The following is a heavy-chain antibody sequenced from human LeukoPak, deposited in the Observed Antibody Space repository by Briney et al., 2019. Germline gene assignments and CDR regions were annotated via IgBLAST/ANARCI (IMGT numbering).Heavy chain of an antibody. D-gene: IGHD2-21*01. CDR1: GFTVSTNY. V-gene: IGHV3-66*01. J-gene: IGHJ6*02. CDR2: IYSGGIT. Sequence: GGSLRLSCAASGFTVSTNYMSWVRQAPGKGLEWVSLIYSGGITQYADSVKGRFTISRDNSKNTLYLQMTSLRAEDTAVYYCARDSYSPRYYYYYYGMDVWGQGTTVTVSS. CDR3: ARDSYSPRYYYYYYGMDV.